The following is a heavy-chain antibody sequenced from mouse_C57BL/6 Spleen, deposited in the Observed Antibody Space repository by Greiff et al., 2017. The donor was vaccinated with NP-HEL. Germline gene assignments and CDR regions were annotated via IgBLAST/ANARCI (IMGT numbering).Heavy chain of an antibody. CDR1: GYTFTSYG. D-gene: IGHD1-1*01. V-gene: IGHV1-81*01. Sequence: VQLQQSGAELARPGASVKLSCKASGYTFTSYGISWVKQRTGQGLEWIGEIYHRSGNTYYNEKFKGKATLTADKSSSTAYMELRSLTSEDSAVYFCARRGTTVVGGYFDYWGQGTTLTVSS. J-gene: IGHJ2*01. CDR3: ARRGTTVVGGYFDY. CDR2: IYHRSGNT.